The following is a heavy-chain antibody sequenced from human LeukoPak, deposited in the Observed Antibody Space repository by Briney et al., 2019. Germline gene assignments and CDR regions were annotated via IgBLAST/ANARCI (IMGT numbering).Heavy chain of an antibody. D-gene: IGHD2-2*01. CDR2: ISSTGGTA. V-gene: IGHV3-23*01. J-gene: IGHJ6*03. CDR1: GFTFTTYW. Sequence: GGSLRLSCAASGFTFTTYWMTWVRQAPGKGLEWVSAISSTGGTAYYADSVKGRFTISRDTSENTLYLQMNSLRAEDTALYYCARGPIIDIVVIPAAADYYHMDVWGKGTTVTVSS. CDR3: ARGPIIDIVVIPAAADYYHMDV.